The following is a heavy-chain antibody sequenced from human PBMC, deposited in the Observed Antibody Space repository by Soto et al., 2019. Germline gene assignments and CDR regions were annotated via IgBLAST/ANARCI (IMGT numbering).Heavy chain of an antibody. Sequence: ASVKVSCKASGYTFTGYYMHWVRQAPGQGLEWMGWINPNSGGTNYAQKFQGWVTMTRDTSISTAYMELSRLRSEDTAVYYCARACIAAVWHYYYYGMDVWGQGTTVTVSS. CDR2: INPNSGGT. V-gene: IGHV1-2*04. CDR3: ARACIAAVWHYYYYGMDV. CDR1: GYTFTGYY. J-gene: IGHJ6*02. D-gene: IGHD6-13*01.